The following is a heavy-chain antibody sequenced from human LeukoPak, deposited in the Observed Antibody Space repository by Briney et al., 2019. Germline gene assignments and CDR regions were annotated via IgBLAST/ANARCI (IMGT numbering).Heavy chain of an antibody. V-gene: IGHV3-30-3*01. CDR1: GFTFSSYA. D-gene: IGHD2-2*01. Sequence: GGSLRLSCAASGFTFSSYAMHWVRQAPGKGLEWVAVISYDGSNKYYADSVKGRFTISRDNSKNTLYLQMNSLRAEDTAVYYCATGQLGYCSSTSCPLYYYYYMDVWGKGTTVTVSS. CDR3: ATGQLGYCSSTSCPLYYYYYMDV. J-gene: IGHJ6*03. CDR2: ISYDGSNK.